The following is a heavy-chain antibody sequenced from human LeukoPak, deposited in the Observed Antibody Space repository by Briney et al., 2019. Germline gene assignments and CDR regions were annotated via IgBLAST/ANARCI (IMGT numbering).Heavy chain of an antibody. J-gene: IGHJ5*02. D-gene: IGHD3-10*01. CDR1: GFTFSSYA. CDR3: AKAMVRGVSNWFDP. Sequence: GGSLRLSCGASGFTFSSYAMSWVRQAPGKGLEWVSAISGSGGSTYSADSVKGRFTISRDNSKNTLYLQMNSLRAEDTAVYYCAKAMVRGVSNWFDPWGQGTLVTVSS. CDR2: ISGSGGST. V-gene: IGHV3-23*01.